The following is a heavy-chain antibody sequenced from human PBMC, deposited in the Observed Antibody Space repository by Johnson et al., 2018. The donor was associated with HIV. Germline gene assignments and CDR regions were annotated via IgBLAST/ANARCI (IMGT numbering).Heavy chain of an antibody. D-gene: IGHD4-23*01. CDR3: AREYGMVGGNSFVWDAFDI. J-gene: IGHJ3*02. CDR2: ISYDGNNK. Sequence: QMLLVESGGGVVQPGRSLRLSCAASGFTFSSYAMNWVRQAPGKGLEWVAVISYDGNNKYSADSVKGRFTISRDNSKNTLYLQMNSLRAEDTAVYYCAREYGMVGGNSFVWDAFDIWGQGTLVTVSS. V-gene: IGHV3-30-3*01. CDR1: GFTFSSYA.